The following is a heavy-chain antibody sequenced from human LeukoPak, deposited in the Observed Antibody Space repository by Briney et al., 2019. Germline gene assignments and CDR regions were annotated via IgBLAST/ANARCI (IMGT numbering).Heavy chain of an antibody. V-gene: IGHV6-1*01. J-gene: IGHJ4*02. CDR1: GDSVSSNSAA. D-gene: IGHD6-19*01. CDR2: TYYRSKWYN. CDR3: GKETRDQQW. Sequence: SQTLSPTCAISGDSVSSNSAAWNWIRQSPSRGLEWLGRTYYRSKWYNEYAVSVKSRISINPDTSKNQFSLHLDSVTPEDTAVYYCGKETRDQQWWGQGALVTVPS.